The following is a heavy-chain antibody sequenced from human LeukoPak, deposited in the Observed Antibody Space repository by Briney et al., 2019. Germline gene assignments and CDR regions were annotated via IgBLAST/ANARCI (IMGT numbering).Heavy chain of an antibody. J-gene: IGHJ4*02. CDR1: GGSFSSYY. V-gene: IGHV4-34*01. CDR2: ITHSGST. D-gene: IGHD3-10*01. Sequence: SETLPLTCAVYGGSFSSYYWSWIRQPPGKGLEWIGEITHSGSTHYNPSLKSRVTISLDTSKSQFSLKLSSVTAADTAVYYCARVTRFNQFGELWFDYWGQGTLLTVSS. CDR3: ARVTRFNQFGELWFDY.